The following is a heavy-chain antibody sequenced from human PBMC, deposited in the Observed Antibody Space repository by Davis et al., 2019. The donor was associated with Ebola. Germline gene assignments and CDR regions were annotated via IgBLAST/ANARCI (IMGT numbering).Heavy chain of an antibody. CDR1: GRNFSSYA. V-gene: IGHV1-69*13. CDR3: ARGVVVVPAASPYYYYMDV. CDR2: IIPIFGTA. D-gene: IGHD2-2*01. Sequence: SVKVSCKASGRNFSSYAISWVRQAPGQGLEWMGGIIPIFGTANYAQKFQGRVTITADESTSTAYMELSSLRSEDTAVYYCARGVVVVPAASPYYYYMDVWGKGTTVTVSS. J-gene: IGHJ6*03.